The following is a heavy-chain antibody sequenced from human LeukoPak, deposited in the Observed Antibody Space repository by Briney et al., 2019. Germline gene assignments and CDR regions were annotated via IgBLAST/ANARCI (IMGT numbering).Heavy chain of an antibody. Sequence: PGGSLRLSCAASGFTFSNAWMSWVRQAPGKGLEWVGRIRSKTDGGTTDYAAPVKGRFTISRDDSKNTLYLQMNSLKTEDTAVYYCTTFRPRVVATKSFDYWGQGTLVTVSS. CDR1: GFTFSNAW. J-gene: IGHJ4*02. CDR2: IRSKTDGGTT. CDR3: TTFRPRVVATKSFDY. D-gene: IGHD2-15*01. V-gene: IGHV3-15*01.